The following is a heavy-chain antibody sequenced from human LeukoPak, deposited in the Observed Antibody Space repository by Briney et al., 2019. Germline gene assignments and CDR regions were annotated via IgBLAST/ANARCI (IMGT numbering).Heavy chain of an antibody. CDR3: ATGHGGHWFDP. D-gene: IGHD3-16*01. J-gene: IGHJ5*02. CDR2: FDPEDGET. V-gene: IGHV1-24*01. CDR1: GYTFTGYY. Sequence: GASVKVSCKASGYTFTGYYVHWVRQAPGKGLEWMGGFDPEDGETIYAQKFQGRVTMTEDTSTDTAYMGLSSLRSEDTAVYYCATGHGGHWFDPWGQGTLVTVSS.